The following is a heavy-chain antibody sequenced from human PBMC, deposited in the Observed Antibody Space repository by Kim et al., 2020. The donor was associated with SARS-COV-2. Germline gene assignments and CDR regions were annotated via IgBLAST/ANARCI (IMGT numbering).Heavy chain of an antibody. CDR1: GGSISSGGYY. Sequence: SETLSLTCTVSGGSISSGGYYWSWIRQHPGKGLEWIGYIYYSGSTYYNPSLKSRVTISVDTSKNQFSLKLSSVTAADTAVYYCARTYYDFWSGYYIPNWFDPWGQGTLVTVSS. CDR2: IYYSGST. V-gene: IGHV4-31*03. J-gene: IGHJ5*02. CDR3: ARTYYDFWSGYYIPNWFDP. D-gene: IGHD3-3*01.